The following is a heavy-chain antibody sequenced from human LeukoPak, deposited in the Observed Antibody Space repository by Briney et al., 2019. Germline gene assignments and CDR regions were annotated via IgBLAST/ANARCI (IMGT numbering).Heavy chain of an antibody. D-gene: IGHD3-10*01. CDR2: IIPIFGTA. V-gene: IGHV1-69*05. CDR3: ASAGFPRRYFDL. J-gene: IGHJ2*01. Sequence: ASVKVSCKASGGTFSSYAIIWVRQAPGQGLEWMGGIIPIFGTANYAQKFQGRVTITTDESTSTAYMELSSLRSEDTAVYYCASAGFPRRYFDLWGRGTLVTVSS. CDR1: GGTFSSYA.